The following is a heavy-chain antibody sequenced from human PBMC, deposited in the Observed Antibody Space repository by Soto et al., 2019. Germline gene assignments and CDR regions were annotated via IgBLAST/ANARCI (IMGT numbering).Heavy chain of an antibody. V-gene: IGHV3-30*03. J-gene: IGHJ4*02. D-gene: IGHD1-1*01. Sequence: GGSLRLSCAASGFTFSSYTMHWVRQAPGEGLEWVAVISYDGNNKFYADSVKGRFTISRDSSSQTLYMQMNSLRPDDTAMYYCARDGVSSTDYTWNYGTYFDYWGPGALVTVS. CDR2: ISYDGNNK. CDR3: ARDGVSSTDYTWNYGTYFDY. CDR1: GFTFSSYT.